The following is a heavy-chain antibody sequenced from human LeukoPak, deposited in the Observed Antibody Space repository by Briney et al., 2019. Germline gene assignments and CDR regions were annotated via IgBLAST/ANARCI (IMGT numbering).Heavy chain of an antibody. J-gene: IGHJ5*02. Sequence: SETLSLTCTVSGGSISSSSYYWGWIRQPPGKGLEWIGSIYCSGSTYYNPSLKSRVTISVDTSKNQFSLKLSSVTAADTAVYYCARRKAVVVAAGSWFDPWGQGTLVTVSS. V-gene: IGHV4-39*01. CDR1: GGSISSSSYY. CDR3: ARRKAVVVAAGSWFDP. D-gene: IGHD2-15*01. CDR2: IYCSGST.